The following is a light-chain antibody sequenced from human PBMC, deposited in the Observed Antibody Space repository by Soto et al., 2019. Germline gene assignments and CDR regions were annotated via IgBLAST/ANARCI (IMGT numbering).Light chain of an antibody. CDR1: SSNIGSNY. V-gene: IGLV1-47*02. Sequence: QSVLTQSPSASGTPGQTVTISCSGSSSNIGSNYVYWYQQLPGAAPKLLIYNNNQRPSGVPDRFSGSKSATSASLALSGLRSEDEADYYCAAWDDSLRGYVFGTGTKLTVL. CDR2: NNN. CDR3: AAWDDSLRGYV. J-gene: IGLJ1*01.